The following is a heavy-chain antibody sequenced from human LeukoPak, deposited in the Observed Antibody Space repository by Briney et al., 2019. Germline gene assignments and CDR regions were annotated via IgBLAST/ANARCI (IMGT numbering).Heavy chain of an antibody. CDR2: IYTSGST. CDR1: GGSISSYC. Sequence: SETLSLTCTVSGGSISSYCWSWIRQPAGKGLEWIGRIYTSGSTNYNPSLKSRVTMSVDTSKNQFSLKLSSVTAADTAVYYCARSGSYFPDAFDIWGQGTMVTVSS. J-gene: IGHJ3*02. CDR3: ARSGSYFPDAFDI. D-gene: IGHD1-26*01. V-gene: IGHV4-4*07.